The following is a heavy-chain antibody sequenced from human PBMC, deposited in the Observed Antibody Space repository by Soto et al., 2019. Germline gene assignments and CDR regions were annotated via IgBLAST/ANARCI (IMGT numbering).Heavy chain of an antibody. Sequence: QVQLQESGPGLVKPSQTLSLTCTVSGGSISSGGYYWSWIRQHPGKGLEWIGYMYYSGSTYYNPSLKGRVTISVDTSKNHFSLKLSSVTAADTAVYYCAIGSTSLGMDVWGQGTTVTVSS. J-gene: IGHJ6*02. CDR1: GGSISSGGYY. CDR2: MYYSGST. CDR3: AIGSTSLGMDV. D-gene: IGHD2-2*01. V-gene: IGHV4-31*03.